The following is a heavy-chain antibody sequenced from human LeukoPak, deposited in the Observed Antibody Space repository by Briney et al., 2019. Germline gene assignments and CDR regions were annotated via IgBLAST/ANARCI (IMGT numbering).Heavy chain of an antibody. CDR2: VIPILGVE. D-gene: IGHD2-2*01. CDR1: GGAFTNYA. J-gene: IGHJ4*02. CDR3: ATYCSSTSCYTWGYYFDY. Sequence: GASVKVSCKASGGAFTNYAINWVRQAPGQGLEWMGRVIPILGVENYAQKFQGRVTITADTSTSAAYMELSSLRSEDTAVYYCATYCSSTSCYTWGYYFDYWGQGTLVTVSS. V-gene: IGHV1-69*04.